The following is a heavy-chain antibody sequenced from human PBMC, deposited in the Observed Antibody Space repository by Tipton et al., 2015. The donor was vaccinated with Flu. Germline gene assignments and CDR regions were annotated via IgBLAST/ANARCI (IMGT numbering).Heavy chain of an antibody. CDR1: GGSFSGYY. Sequence: TCAVYGGSFSGYYWSWIRQPPGKGLEWIGEINHGGSTNYNPSLKSRVTISVDTSKNQFSLKLSSVTAADTAVYYCARAPSGGSSIAARPNWFDPWGQGTLVTVSS. V-gene: IGHV4-34*01. J-gene: IGHJ5*02. CDR2: INHGGST. D-gene: IGHD6-6*01. CDR3: ARAPSGGSSIAARPNWFDP.